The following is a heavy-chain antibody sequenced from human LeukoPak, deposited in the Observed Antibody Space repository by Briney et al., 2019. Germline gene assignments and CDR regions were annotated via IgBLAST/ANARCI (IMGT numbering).Heavy chain of an antibody. CDR3: ATLAVAGTPLDY. Sequence: ASVKVSCKASGYTFTGYYMHWVRQAPGQGLEWMGWINPNSGGTNYAQKFQGRVTMTRDTSISTAYMELSRLRSDDTAVYYCATLAVAGTPLDYWGPGTLVTVSS. CDR2: INPNSGGT. J-gene: IGHJ4*02. D-gene: IGHD6-19*01. CDR1: GYTFTGYY. V-gene: IGHV1-2*02.